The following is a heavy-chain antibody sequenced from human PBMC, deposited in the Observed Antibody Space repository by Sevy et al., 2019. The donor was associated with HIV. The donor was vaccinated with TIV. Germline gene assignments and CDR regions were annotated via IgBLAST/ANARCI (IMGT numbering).Heavy chain of an antibody. CDR1: GYSFTSYW. V-gene: IGHV5-51*01. D-gene: IGHD4-17*01. Sequence: GESLKISCKGSGYSFTSYWIGWVRQMPGKGLEWMGIIYPGDSDTRYSPSFQGQVTISADKSISTAYLQWSSLKASDTAMYYCVGQDVGRDYGYYYYYGMDVWGQGTTVTVSS. CDR2: IYPGDSDT. CDR3: VGQDVGRDYGYYYYYGMDV. J-gene: IGHJ6*02.